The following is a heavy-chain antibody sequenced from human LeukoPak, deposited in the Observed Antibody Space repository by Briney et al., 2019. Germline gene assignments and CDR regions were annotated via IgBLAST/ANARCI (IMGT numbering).Heavy chain of an antibody. V-gene: IGHV3-23*01. J-gene: IGHJ4*02. D-gene: IGHD3-22*01. CDR2: ISGSGDNT. CDR1: GFTFSSYD. Sequence: PGGSLRLSCAASGFTFSSYDVSWVRQAPGKGLEWVSGISGSGDNTYYADSVKGRFTISRDNSKNTLYVQVNSLGTEDTAAYYCAKGSYYDSSGSFYFDYWGQGTLVTVSS. CDR3: AKGSYYDSSGSFYFDY.